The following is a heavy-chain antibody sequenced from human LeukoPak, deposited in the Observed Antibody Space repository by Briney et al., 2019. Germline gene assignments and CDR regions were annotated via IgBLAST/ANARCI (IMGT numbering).Heavy chain of an antibody. D-gene: IGHD7-27*01. CDR1: TVSGSSGNW. J-gene: IGHJ4*02. Sequence: SETLSLTCALSTVSGSSGNWWSWVRQPPGKGLEWIGGVHKTGKTNYNPSLKTRVTISIDASKNQLSLELTSVTAADAAVCYCARELLGAPTPGAYWGQGTRVTVSS. V-gene: IGHV4-4*02. CDR3: ARELLGAPTPGAY. CDR2: VHKTGKT.